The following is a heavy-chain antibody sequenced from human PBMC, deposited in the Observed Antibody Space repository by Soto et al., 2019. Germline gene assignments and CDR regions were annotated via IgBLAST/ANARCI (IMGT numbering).Heavy chain of an antibody. CDR2: IKHDGSEK. Sequence: PGGPLRLSFVSSGFTFSSYWMSWFRQAPGKVLEWGANIKHDGSEKYFVDSVKGRFSISRHNAKNSLFLQMNYLRAEDTALYYCARDLGVGAAGRGYYYYYGMDVWGQGTTVTVSS. CDR1: GFTFSSYW. J-gene: IGHJ6*02. CDR3: ARDLGVGAAGRGYYYYYGMDV. V-gene: IGHV3-7*03. D-gene: IGHD6-13*01.